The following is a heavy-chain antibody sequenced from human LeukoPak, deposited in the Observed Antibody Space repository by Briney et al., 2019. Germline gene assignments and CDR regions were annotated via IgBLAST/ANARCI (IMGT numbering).Heavy chain of an antibody. CDR3: ALARSEYHYGMDV. J-gene: IGHJ6*02. Sequence: SQTLSLTRAISGDSVSSISVAWNWIRQSPSRGLEWLGRTYYRSKWYYEYAVSVKGRIHINPDPSKNQFSLQLNAVTPEDTAVYYCALARSEYHYGMDVWGQGTTVTVSS. CDR1: GDSVSSISVA. V-gene: IGHV6-1*01. CDR2: TYYRSKWYY.